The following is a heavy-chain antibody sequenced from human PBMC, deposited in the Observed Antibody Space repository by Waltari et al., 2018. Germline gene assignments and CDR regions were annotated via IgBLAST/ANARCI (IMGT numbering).Heavy chain of an antibody. V-gene: IGHV4-39*01. CDR1: GCSISSSSYY. CDR3: ARPQKQHRDWFRAAFDI. D-gene: IGHD3-9*01. Sequence: QLQLQESGPGLVKPSETLSLTCTVSGCSISSSSYYWGWIRQPPGKGLEWIGRIYYSGRTDYNPTLRSRVTISVDTSKNQFSLKLMSVTAEDTAVYYCARPQKQHRDWFRAAFDIWGQGTMVTVSS. CDR2: IYYSGRT. J-gene: IGHJ3*02.